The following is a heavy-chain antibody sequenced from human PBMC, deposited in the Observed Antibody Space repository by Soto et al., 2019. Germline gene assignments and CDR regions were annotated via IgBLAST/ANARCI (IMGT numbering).Heavy chain of an antibody. Sequence: GGSLRLSCAASGFTFSSYGMHWVRQAPGKGLEWVAVISYDGSNKYYADSVKGRFTISRDNSKNTLYLQMNSLRAEDTAVYYCAKDREAYDSSGYSDYWGQGTLVTVSS. D-gene: IGHD3-22*01. CDR1: GFTFSSYG. V-gene: IGHV3-30*18. CDR2: ISYDGSNK. CDR3: AKDREAYDSSGYSDY. J-gene: IGHJ4*02.